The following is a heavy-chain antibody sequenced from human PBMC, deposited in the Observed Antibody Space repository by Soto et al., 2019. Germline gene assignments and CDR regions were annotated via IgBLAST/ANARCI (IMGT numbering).Heavy chain of an antibody. CDR1: GYTFTSYG. J-gene: IGHJ4*02. Sequence: QVQLVQSGAEVKKPGASLKVSCKASGYTFTSYGFNWLRQAPGQGPEWMGWISAYNDNTNYAQKFQDRVTLTTDTSSTTAYLELRSLTSDDAAVYYCARPSVFRYFDAPDYWGPGTLVTVSS. CDR3: ARPSVFRYFDAPDY. V-gene: IGHV1-18*01. D-gene: IGHD3-9*01. CDR2: ISAYNDNT.